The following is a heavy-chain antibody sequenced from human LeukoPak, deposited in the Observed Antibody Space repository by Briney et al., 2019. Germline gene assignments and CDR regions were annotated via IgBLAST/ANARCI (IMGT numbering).Heavy chain of an antibody. J-gene: IGHJ6*02. CDR2: INHSGST. V-gene: IGHV4-34*01. CDR3: ARDARPRYTYYYYYGMDV. Sequence: PSETLSLTCAVYGGSFSGYYWSWIRQPPGKGLEWIGEINHSGSTNYNRSLKSRVTISVDTSKNQFSLKLSSVAAADTAVYYCARDARPRYTYYYYYGMDVWGQGTTVTVSS. D-gene: IGHD1-1*01. CDR1: GGSFSGYY.